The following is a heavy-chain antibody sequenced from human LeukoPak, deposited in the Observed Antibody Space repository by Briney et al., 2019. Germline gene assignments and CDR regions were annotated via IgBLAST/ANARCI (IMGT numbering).Heavy chain of an antibody. J-gene: IGHJ4*02. V-gene: IGHV3-73*01. Sequence: PGGSLRLSCAASGFTFSGSDMHWVRQASGEGLEWVGRIRSKANNYATAYAASVKGRFTISRDESENTAYLQMNSLKTEDTAVYYCTIFDYWGQGTLVTVSS. CDR3: TIFDY. CDR1: GFTFSGSD. CDR2: IRSKANNYAT.